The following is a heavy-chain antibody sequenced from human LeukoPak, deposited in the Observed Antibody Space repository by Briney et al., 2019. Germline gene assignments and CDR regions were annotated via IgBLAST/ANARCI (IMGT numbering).Heavy chain of an antibody. V-gene: IGHV3-53*01. CDR2: IYSGGST. CDR1: GFTVSSNY. Sequence: GGTLRLSCAASGFTVSSNYMSWVRQAPGEGLEWVSVIYSGGSTYYADSVKGRFTISRDNSKNTLYLQMNSLRAEDTAVYYCASYSGSYGYFDYWGQGTLVTVSS. D-gene: IGHD1-26*01. J-gene: IGHJ4*02. CDR3: ASYSGSYGYFDY.